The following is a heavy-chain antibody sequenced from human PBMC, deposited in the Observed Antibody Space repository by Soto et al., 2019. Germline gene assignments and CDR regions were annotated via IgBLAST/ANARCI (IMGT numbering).Heavy chain of an antibody. CDR3: ARVCFGASGY. CDR2: IIPIFGTA. D-gene: IGHD3-3*01. J-gene: IGHJ4*02. Sequence: SVEVSCKDSGGTFSSYAISWVRQAPGQGLEWMGGIIPIFGTANYAQKFQGRVTITADESTSTAYMELSSLRSEETAVYYCARVCFGASGYRGQGTPFTASS. CDR1: GGTFSSYA. V-gene: IGHV1-69*13.